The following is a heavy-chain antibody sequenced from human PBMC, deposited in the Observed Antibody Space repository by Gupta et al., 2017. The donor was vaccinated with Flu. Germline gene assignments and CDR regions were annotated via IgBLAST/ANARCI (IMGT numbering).Heavy chain of an antibody. CDR2: ISGSGGST. Sequence: EVQLLESGGGLVQPGGSLRLSCAASGFTFSSYAMSWVRQAPGKGLEWVSAISGSGGSTDDADSVKGRFTIARDNSKNTMYLKMQRLRAEDTAVYDSTVILGGSFNWGQGTLVTVSS. D-gene: IGHD6-25*01. CDR1: GFTFSSYA. J-gene: IGHJ4*02. V-gene: IGHV3-23*01. CDR3: TVILGGSFN.